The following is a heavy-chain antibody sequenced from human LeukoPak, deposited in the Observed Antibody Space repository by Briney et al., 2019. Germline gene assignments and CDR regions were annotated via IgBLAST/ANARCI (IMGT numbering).Heavy chain of an antibody. CDR2: ISAHNGNT. CDR3: ARDYYDSSGYYLHWFDP. V-gene: IGHV1-18*01. Sequence: ASVKVSCKASGYTFTNYGISWVRQAPGQGLEWMGWISAHNGNTNYAQKLQGRVTMTTDTSTSTAYMELRSLRSDDTAVYYCARDYYDSSGYYLHWFDPWGQGTLVTVPS. J-gene: IGHJ5*02. D-gene: IGHD3-22*01. CDR1: GYTFTNYG.